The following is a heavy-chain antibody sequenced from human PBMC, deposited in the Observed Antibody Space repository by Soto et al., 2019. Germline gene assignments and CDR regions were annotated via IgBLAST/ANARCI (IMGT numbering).Heavy chain of an antibody. V-gene: IGHV4-59*12. CDR2: IHYSGST. CDR1: GGSISGYY. J-gene: IGHJ4*02. Sequence: SETLSLTCTVSGGSISGYYWSWIRQSPGKGLEWIGYIHYSGSTYYNPSLKSRITLSVDTSKNKFSLRLSSVTAADTAVYYCARKGFDYWGQGTLVTVSS. CDR3: ARKGFDY.